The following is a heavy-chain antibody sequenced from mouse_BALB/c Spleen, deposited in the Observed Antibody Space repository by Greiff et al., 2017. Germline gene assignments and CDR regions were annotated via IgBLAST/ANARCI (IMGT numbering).Heavy chain of an antibody. CDR1: GFNFSSFG. V-gene: IGHV5-17*02. Sequence: EVHLVESGGGLVQPGGSRQLSCAASGFNFSSFGMHWVRQAPEKGLEWVAYISSGSSTIYYADTVKGRFTIARDNPKNTLFLQMTSLRSEDTAMYYCARGTRATSYYAMDYWGQGTSVTVSS. D-gene: IGHD3-1*01. J-gene: IGHJ4*01. CDR3: ARGTRATSYYAMDY. CDR2: ISSGSSTI.